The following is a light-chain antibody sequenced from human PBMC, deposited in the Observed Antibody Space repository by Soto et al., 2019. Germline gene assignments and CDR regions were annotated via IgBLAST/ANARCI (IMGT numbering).Light chain of an antibody. CDR2: ENN. J-gene: IGLJ2*01. CDR3: QSYDSDVVV. Sequence: NFMLTQPHSVSESPGKTLSISCTRSSGSIANNYVQWYKQRPGSAPTTVIYENNQRLSGVPDRFSGSTDGSSNSASLTISGLQTEDEADYYCQSYDSDVVVFGGGTKLTVL. V-gene: IGLV6-57*04. CDR1: SGSIANNY.